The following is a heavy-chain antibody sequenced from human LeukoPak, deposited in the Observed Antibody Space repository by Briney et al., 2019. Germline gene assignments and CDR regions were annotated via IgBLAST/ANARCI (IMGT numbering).Heavy chain of an antibody. V-gene: IGHV3-21*01. CDR1: GFTFSSYS. CDR2: ISSSSSYI. CDR3: ATLDIVIVPAAISLDY. D-gene: IGHD2-2*03. J-gene: IGHJ4*02. Sequence: GGSLRLSWAASGFTFSSYSMNWVRQAPGKGLEWVSSISSSSSYIYYADSVKGRFTISRDNAKNSLYLQMNSLRAEDTAVYYCATLDIVIVPAAISLDYWGQGTLVTVSS.